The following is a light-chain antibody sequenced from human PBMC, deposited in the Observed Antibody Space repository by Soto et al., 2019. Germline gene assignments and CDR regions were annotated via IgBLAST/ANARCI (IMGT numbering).Light chain of an antibody. CDR3: SSYTSSRSLV. Sequence: QHVLTQPASVSGSPGQSITISCTGTSSDVGGYNYVSWYQQHPGKAPKLMIYDVSNRPSGVSNRFSGSKSGNTASLTISGLQAEDEADYYCSSYTSSRSLVFGGGTKLTVL. CDR2: DVS. V-gene: IGLV2-14*01. CDR1: SSDVGGYNY. J-gene: IGLJ2*01.